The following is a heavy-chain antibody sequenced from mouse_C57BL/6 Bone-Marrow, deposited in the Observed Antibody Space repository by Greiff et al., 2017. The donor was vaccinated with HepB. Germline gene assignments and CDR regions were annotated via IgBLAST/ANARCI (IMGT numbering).Heavy chain of an antibody. CDR2: IWSGGST. D-gene: IGHD1-1*01. CDR1: GFSLTSYG. CDR3: ARRIYPYAMDY. J-gene: IGHJ4*01. V-gene: IGHV2-2*01. Sequence: QVQLQQSGPGLVQPSQSLSITCTVSGFSLTSYGVHWVRQSPGKGLEWLGVIWSGGSTDYNAAFIYRLSISKDNSKSQVFFKMNSLQADDTAIYYCARRIYPYAMDYWGQGTSVTVSS.